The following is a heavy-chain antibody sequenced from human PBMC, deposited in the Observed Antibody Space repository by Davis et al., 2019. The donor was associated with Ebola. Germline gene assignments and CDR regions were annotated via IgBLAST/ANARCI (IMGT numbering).Heavy chain of an antibody. CDR2: IYTSGST. D-gene: IGHD3-3*01. CDR3: ARALRFLEWPNAFDI. CDR1: GGSISSYY. J-gene: IGHJ3*02. V-gene: IGHV4-4*07. Sequence: PSETLSLTCTVSGGSISSYYWSWIRQPAGKGLEWIGRIYTSGSTNYNPSLKSRVTMSVDTSKNQFSLKLSSVTAADTAVYYCARALRFLEWPNAFDIWGQGTMVTVSS.